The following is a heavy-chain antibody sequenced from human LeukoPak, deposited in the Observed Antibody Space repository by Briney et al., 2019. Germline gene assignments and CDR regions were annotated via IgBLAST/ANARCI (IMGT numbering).Heavy chain of an antibody. CDR3: GKTTVGYSSGRYPGWPVDY. D-gene: IGHD2-15*01. V-gene: IGHV3-23*01. J-gene: IGHJ4*02. CDR2: IFGSGGSP. CDR1: GFTFNSYA. Sequence: GGSLRLSCAASGFTFNSYAMYWVRQAPGKGLVWISGIFGSGGSPHYADSVKDRFTISRDNFQNTVYLQLGSLRVEDTAVYYCGKTTVGYSSGRYPGWPVDYWGQGALVTVSS.